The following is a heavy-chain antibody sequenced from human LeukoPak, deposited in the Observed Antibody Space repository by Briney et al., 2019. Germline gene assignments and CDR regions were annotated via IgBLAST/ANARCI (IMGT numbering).Heavy chain of an antibody. Sequence: ASVKVSCKASGYTFTGYYMHWVRQAPGQGLEWMGWINPNSGGTNYAQKFQGRVTMTRDTSISTAYMELSRLRSDDTAVYYCARDLSYCGGDCYPRADYGGQGTLVTVSS. V-gene: IGHV1-2*02. CDR3: ARDLSYCGGDCYPRADY. J-gene: IGHJ4*02. CDR1: GYTFTGYY. D-gene: IGHD2-21*02. CDR2: INPNSGGT.